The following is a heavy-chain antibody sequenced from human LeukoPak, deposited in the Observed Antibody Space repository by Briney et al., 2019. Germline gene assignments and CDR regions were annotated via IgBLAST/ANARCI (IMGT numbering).Heavy chain of an antibody. CDR3: ARVKSSSYYFDY. J-gene: IGHJ4*02. V-gene: IGHV1-18*01. Sequence: ASVKVSCEASGYTFISYGISWMRQAPGQGLEWMGWISAYNGNTNYAQKLQGRVTMTTNTSTSTAYMELRSLRSDDTAVYYCARVKSSSYYFDYWGQGTVVTVSS. CDR1: GYTFISYG. CDR2: ISAYNGNT. D-gene: IGHD6-6*01.